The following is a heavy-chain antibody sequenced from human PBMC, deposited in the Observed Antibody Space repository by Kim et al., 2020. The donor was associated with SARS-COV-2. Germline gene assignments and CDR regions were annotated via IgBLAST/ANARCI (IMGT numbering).Heavy chain of an antibody. Sequence: KGRFTISRDNSKNTLYLQMNSLRAEDTAIYYCAGYYYGSGSYYRSIDYWGQGTLVTVSS. V-gene: IGHV3-23*01. J-gene: IGHJ4*02. CDR3: AGYYYGSGSYYRSIDY. D-gene: IGHD3-10*01.